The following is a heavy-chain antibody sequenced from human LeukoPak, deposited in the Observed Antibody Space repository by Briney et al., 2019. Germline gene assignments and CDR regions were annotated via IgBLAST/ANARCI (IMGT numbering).Heavy chain of an antibody. CDR2: IYHSGST. V-gene: IGHV4-38-2*01. Sequence: SETLSLTCAVSGYSISSGYYWGWIRQPPGKGLEWIGSIYHSGSTYCNPSLKSRVTISVDTSKNQFSLKLSSVTAADTAVYYCARASYSSGWFDYWGQGTLVAVSS. J-gene: IGHJ4*02. CDR3: ARASYSSGWFDY. D-gene: IGHD6-19*01. CDR1: GYSISSGYY.